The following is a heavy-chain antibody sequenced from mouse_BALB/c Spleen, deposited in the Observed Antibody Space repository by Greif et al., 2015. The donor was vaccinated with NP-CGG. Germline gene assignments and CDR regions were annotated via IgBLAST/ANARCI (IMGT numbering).Heavy chain of an antibody. V-gene: IGHV3-8*02. J-gene: IGHJ2*01. D-gene: IGHD2-1*01. CDR3: ASWGNYDRYYFDY. CDR2: ISYSGST. CDR1: GDSITSGY. Sequence: EVQVVESGPSLVKPSQTLSLTCSVTGDSITSGYWNWIRKFPGNKLEYMGYISYSGSTYYNPSLKSRISITRDTSKNQYYLQLNSVTTEGTATYYCASWGNYDRYYFDYWGQGTTLTVSS.